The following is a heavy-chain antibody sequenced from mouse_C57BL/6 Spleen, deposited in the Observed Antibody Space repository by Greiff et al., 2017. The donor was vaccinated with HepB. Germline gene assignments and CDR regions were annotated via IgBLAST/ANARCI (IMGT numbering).Heavy chain of an antibody. J-gene: IGHJ1*03. CDR1: GYTFTDYY. V-gene: IGHV1-19*01. Sequence: VQLQQSGPVLVKPGASVKMSCKASGYTFTDYYMNWVKQSHGKSLEWIGVINPYNGGTSYNQKFKGKATLTVDKSSSTAYMELNSLTSEDSAVYYSTRGVYYSNYVNWYLDVWGTGTTVTVSS. CDR3: TRGVYYSNYVNWYLDV. CDR2: INPYNGGT. D-gene: IGHD2-5*01.